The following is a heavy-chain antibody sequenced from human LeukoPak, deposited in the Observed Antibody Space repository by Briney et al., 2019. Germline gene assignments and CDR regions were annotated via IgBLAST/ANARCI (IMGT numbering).Heavy chain of an antibody. V-gene: IGHV3-21*01. D-gene: IGHD2-15*01. J-gene: IGHJ3*02. CDR3: SRTGYFDI. Sequence: GGSLRLSCAASGFIFDTYAMNWVRQAPGKGLEWVSSISKSGRDIYCADSVKGRFTISRDNAKNSLSLQMNSLRAEDTAVFYCSRTGYFDIWGQGTMVTVSS. CDR1: GFIFDTYA. CDR2: ISKSGRDI.